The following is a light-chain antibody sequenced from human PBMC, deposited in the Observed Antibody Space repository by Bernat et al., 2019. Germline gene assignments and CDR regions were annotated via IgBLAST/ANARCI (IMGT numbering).Light chain of an antibody. V-gene: IGKV3-11*01. Sequence: EIVLTQSPATLSLSPGERATLSCRASQSVSSYLAWYQQKPGQAPRLLIYDASNRATGIPARFSGSGSWTDFTLTISSLKPDDFAVYYSQKRGNWYTFGQGTKLEIK. J-gene: IGKJ2*01. CDR3: QKRGNWYT. CDR2: DAS. CDR1: QSVSSY.